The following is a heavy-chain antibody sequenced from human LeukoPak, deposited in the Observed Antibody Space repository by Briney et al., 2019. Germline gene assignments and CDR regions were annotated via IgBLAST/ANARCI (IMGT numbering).Heavy chain of an antibody. J-gene: IGHJ4*02. V-gene: IGHV4-4*07. CDR1: GGSISSYY. D-gene: IGHD3-16*01. Sequence: PSETLSLTCTVSGGSISSYYWSWIRQPAGKGLEWIGRIYTSGSTNYSPSLKSRVTMSVDTSKNQFSLKLSSVTAADTAVYYCARDYAEGSGAYFDYWGQETLVTVSS. CDR3: ARDYAEGSGAYFDY. CDR2: IYTSGST.